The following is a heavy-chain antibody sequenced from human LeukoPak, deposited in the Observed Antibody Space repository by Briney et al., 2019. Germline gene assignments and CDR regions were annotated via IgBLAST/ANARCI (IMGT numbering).Heavy chain of an antibody. CDR2: IEEDGSDK. Sequence: GGSLRLSCRASGFTFSLYWMTWVRQAPGKGPEFVANIEEDGSDKKYVDSLKGRFTISRDNAENSLFLQINNLRVEDTAVYYCAREDGYNTMNHWGQGTLVTVS. D-gene: IGHD5-24*01. CDR1: GFTFSLYW. V-gene: IGHV3-7*01. J-gene: IGHJ5*02. CDR3: AREDGYNTMNH.